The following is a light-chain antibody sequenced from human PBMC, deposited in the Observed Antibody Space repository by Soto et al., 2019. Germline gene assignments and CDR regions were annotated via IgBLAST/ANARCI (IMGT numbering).Light chain of an antibody. Sequence: DIQMTQAPSSLSASVGDRVTITCRARQDISTYLAWYQQKPGKVPKLLISAAYTLQSGVPSRFSGSGSGTDFTLTISSLQPADVATYYCQKYNNAPLTFGGGTKVEIK. CDR2: AAY. CDR1: QDISTY. V-gene: IGKV1-27*01. J-gene: IGKJ4*01. CDR3: QKYNNAPLT.